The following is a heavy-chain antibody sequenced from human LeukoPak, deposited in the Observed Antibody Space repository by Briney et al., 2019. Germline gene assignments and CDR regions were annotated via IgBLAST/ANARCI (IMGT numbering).Heavy chain of an antibody. CDR1: GFTFSSYW. V-gene: IGHV3-7*05. CDR2: IKQDGSEQ. J-gene: IGHJ4*02. CDR3: ARDRVTMVRGVNYYFDY. Sequence: GGSLRLSCAASGFTFSSYWMSWVRQAPGKGLEWVANIKQDGSEQYYVASVKGRFTISRDNAKNSLYLQMNSLRAEDTAVYYCARDRVTMVRGVNYYFDYWGQGTLVTVSS. D-gene: IGHD3-10*01.